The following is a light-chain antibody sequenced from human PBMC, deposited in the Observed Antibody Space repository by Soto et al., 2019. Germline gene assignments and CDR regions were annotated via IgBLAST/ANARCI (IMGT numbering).Light chain of an antibody. V-gene: IGLV3-9*01. CDR2: RDF. CDR3: QVWDSGTVV. J-gene: IGLJ2*01. Sequence: SYELTQPLSVSVALGQMARITCGGNNIGNKNVHWYQQRPGQAPVLVIYRDFNRPSGIPERFSGSNSVNTATLTISRAQAGDEADYYCQVWDSGTVVFGGGTKLTVL. CDR1: NIGNKN.